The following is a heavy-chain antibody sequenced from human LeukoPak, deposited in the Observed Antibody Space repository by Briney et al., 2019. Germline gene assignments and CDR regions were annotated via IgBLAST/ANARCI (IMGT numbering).Heavy chain of an antibody. Sequence: TETLSLTCTVSGGSVTSYYWTWIRQSPGRGLEWLGYIYYSGTTHYNPSLKSRVTILVDTSNMQFSLNLDSVTPADTAVYYCAKIQQGEAKLDYWGPGILVTVSS. CDR2: IYYSGTT. J-gene: IGHJ4*02. CDR1: GGSVTSYY. D-gene: IGHD1-1*01. CDR3: AKIQQGEAKLDY. V-gene: IGHV4-59*02.